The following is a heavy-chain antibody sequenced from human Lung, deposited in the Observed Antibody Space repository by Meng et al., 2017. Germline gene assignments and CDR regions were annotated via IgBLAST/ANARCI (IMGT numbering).Heavy chain of an antibody. V-gene: IGHV4-34*01. Sequence: AQIQQGDAELLNPSEHLSLTSVVSGGSFSDYYWSWIRQPPGKGLEWIGEINHSGSTNYNPSLESRATISVDTSQNNLSLKLSSVTAADSAVYYCARGPTTMAHDFDYWGQGTLVTVSS. CDR1: GGSFSDYY. CDR3: ARGPTTMAHDFDY. J-gene: IGHJ4*02. CDR2: INHSGST. D-gene: IGHD4-11*01.